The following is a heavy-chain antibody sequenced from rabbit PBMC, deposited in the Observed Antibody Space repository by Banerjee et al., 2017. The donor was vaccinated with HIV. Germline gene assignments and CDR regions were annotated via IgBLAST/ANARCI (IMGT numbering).Heavy chain of an antibody. D-gene: IGHD1-1*01. V-gene: IGHV1S40*01. CDR3: ARSAYGSTSIYWYFNL. J-gene: IGHJ4*01. Sequence: WAKGRFTISKTSSTTVTLQMTSLTAADTATYFCARSAYGSTSIYWYFNLWGPGTLVTVS.